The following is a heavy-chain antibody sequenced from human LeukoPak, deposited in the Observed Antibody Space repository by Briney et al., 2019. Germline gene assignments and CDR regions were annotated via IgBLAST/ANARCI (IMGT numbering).Heavy chain of an antibody. J-gene: IGHJ6*02. CDR2: ISNSGGST. V-gene: IGHV3-64*01. CDR1: GFIFSRYG. D-gene: IGHD6-13*01. CDR3: ARGLITGAAGTYYYYGMDV. Sequence: PGGSLRLSCVASGFIFSRYGMHWVRQAPGKGLEYVSAISNSGGSTYYANSVKGRFTISRDNSKNTLYLQMGSLRGEDMAVYYCARGLITGAAGTYYYYGMDVWGQGTTVTVS.